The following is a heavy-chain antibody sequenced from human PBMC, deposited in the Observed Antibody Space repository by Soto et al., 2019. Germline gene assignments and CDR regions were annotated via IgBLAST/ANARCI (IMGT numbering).Heavy chain of an antibody. CDR2: TSTYNHNT. J-gene: IGHJ4*02. V-gene: IGHV1-18*01. D-gene: IGHD3-9*01. Sequence: GASVKVYCKASGYTFTSYSISWVRRAPGQGLEWMGWTSTYNHNTNYAQKIQGRVTMTTDTSTTTAYMELRSLTSDDTAVYYCVRTVTGYYHADYWGRGTLVTVSS. CDR3: VRTVTGYYHADY. CDR1: GYTFTSYS.